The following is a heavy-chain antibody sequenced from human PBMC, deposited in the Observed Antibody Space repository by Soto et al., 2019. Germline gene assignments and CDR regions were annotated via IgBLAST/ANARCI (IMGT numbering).Heavy chain of an antibody. D-gene: IGHD3-3*01. J-gene: IGHJ6*02. V-gene: IGHV1-69*13. CDR2: IIPIFGTA. CDR1: GGTFSSYA. Sequence: ASVKVSCKASGGTFSSYAISWVRQAPGQGLEWMGGIIPIFGTANYAQKFQGRVTITADESTSTAYMELSSLRSEDTAVYYCAAFWSGSVGYYYYGMDVWGQGTTVTVYS. CDR3: AAFWSGSVGYYYYGMDV.